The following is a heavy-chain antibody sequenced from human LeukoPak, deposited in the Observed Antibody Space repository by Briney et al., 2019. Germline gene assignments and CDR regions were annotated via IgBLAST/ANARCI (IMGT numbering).Heavy chain of an antibody. CDR1: GGSFSDYY. V-gene: IGHV4-34*01. Sequence: SETLSLTCAVDGGSFSDYYWSWIRQPPGKGLEWIGEINHSGSTNYNPSLKSRVTISIDTSKNQISLILSSVTAADTAVYFCARGQSGVRGANVPNLMGFDPWGQGTLVTVSS. J-gene: IGHJ5*02. CDR3: ARGQSGVRGANVPNLMGFDP. D-gene: IGHD3-10*01. CDR2: INHSGST.